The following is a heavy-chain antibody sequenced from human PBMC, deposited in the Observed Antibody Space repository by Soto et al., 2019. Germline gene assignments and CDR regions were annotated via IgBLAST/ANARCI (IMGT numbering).Heavy chain of an antibody. CDR2: ISSSSSTI. J-gene: IGHJ4*02. CDR3: ATADYGSGNHYNPAD. CDR1: GFTFSSYS. D-gene: IGHD3-10*01. Sequence: GGSLRLSCAASGFTFSSYSMNWVRQAPGKGLEWVSYISSSSSTIYYADSVKGRFTVSRDDSKNTLSLQMNSLRVEDTAVYYCATADYGSGNHYNPADWGQGTLVTVSS. V-gene: IGHV3-48*01.